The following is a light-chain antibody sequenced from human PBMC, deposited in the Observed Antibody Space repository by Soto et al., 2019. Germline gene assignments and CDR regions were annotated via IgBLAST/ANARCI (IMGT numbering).Light chain of an antibody. CDR1: QDIAIY. V-gene: IGKV1-9*01. CDR2: AAS. J-gene: IGKJ4*01. Sequence: DIQMTQSPSSLSASVGDXVXIXCRASQDIAIYLAWYQQKPGEAPKLLIYAASTLHGGVPSRFSGSGSGTDFALTITSLQAEDFATYYCQQLRSYPSTFGGGTKVDIK. CDR3: QQLRSYPST.